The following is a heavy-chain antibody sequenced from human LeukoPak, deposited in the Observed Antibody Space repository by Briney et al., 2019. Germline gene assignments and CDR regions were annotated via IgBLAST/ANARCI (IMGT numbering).Heavy chain of an antibody. CDR1: GYIFTSYY. J-gene: IGHJ4*02. CDR3: VREYHGGYFDF. CDR2: VYPSAGTS. Sequence: ASVKVSCKTSGYIFTSYYLHWVRQAPGQGLEWLGVVYPSAGTSDPAQRFRARITLSDDTSTSTVYMELRSLTSEDTALYFCVREYHGGYFDFWGQGTLVTVSS. V-gene: IGHV1-46*03. D-gene: IGHD3-16*01.